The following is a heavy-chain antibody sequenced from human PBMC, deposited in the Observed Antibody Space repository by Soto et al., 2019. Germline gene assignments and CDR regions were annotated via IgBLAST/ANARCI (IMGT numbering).Heavy chain of an antibody. CDR2: ICCNGSSK. D-gene: IGHD6-13*01. CDR1: GFTFSSYA. Sequence: GGSLRLSCAASGFTFSSYAMSWVRQAPGKGLEWLSYICCNGSSKYYADSVKGRFTISRDNSKNTLYLQMNSLRSEDTAVYYCATSGRGSSSWYSINWFDPWGQGTLVTVSS. CDR3: ATSGRGSSSWYSINWFDP. J-gene: IGHJ5*02. V-gene: IGHV3-30*02.